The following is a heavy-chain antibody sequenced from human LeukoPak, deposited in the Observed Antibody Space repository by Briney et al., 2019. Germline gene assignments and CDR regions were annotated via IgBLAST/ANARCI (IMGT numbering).Heavy chain of an antibody. D-gene: IGHD3-9*01. CDR1: GGTFSSYA. V-gene: IGHV1-69*13. CDR2: IIPIFGTA. J-gene: IGHJ4*02. Sequence: SVKVSCKASGGTFSSYAISWVRQAPGQGLEWMGGIIPIFGTANYAQKFQGRVTITADESTSTAYMELSSLRSEDTAVYYCASRLYDILTGYPYYFDYWGQGTLVTVSS. CDR3: ASRLYDILTGYPYYFDY.